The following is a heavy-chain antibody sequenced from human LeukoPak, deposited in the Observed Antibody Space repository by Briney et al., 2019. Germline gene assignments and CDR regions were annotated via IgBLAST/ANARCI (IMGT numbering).Heavy chain of an antibody. CDR2: IYYSGST. D-gene: IGHD3-22*01. Sequence: PSETLSLTCTVSGGSISSYYWSWIRQPPGKGLEWIGYIYYSGSTNYNPSLKSRVTISVDTSKNQFSLKLSSVTAADTAVYYCARWGHYYDSSGYPAYYFDYWGQGMLVTVSS. CDR3: ARWGHYYDSSGYPAYYFDY. J-gene: IGHJ4*02. CDR1: GGSISSYY. V-gene: IGHV4-59*08.